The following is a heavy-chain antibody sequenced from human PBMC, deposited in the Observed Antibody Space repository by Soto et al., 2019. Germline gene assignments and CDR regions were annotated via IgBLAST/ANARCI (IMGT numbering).Heavy chain of an antibody. CDR1: GYTFTTXD. J-gene: IGHJ6*02. CDR3: ASGGEYGMDV. CDR2: MNSNSGNT. V-gene: IGHV1-8*01. Sequence: QVQLVQSGAEVKKPXASLKVSCKASGYTFTTXDFNWVRQAAGQGLEWMGWMNSNSGNTGYAQNFQGRVTMTRDTSTRTAYMELSSLRSEDTAVYYCASGGEYGMDVWGQGTTVIVSS.